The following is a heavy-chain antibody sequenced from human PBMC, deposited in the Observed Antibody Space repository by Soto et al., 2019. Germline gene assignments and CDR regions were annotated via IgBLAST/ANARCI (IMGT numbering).Heavy chain of an antibody. CDR2: IVPMLGTP. D-gene: IGHD1-26*01. V-gene: IGHV1-69*01. J-gene: IGHJ6*02. Sequence: QVQLVQSGAEVKEPGSSVRVSCKASGGTFDNFIMNWVRQTPGQGLEWMGGIVPMLGTPTYAEKFKGRVTISATGSTSTMLMEVTSLRSEDTATYYCTRNGTYSSSLSQYSGMDVWGQGTTVTVSS. CDR1: GGTFDNFI. CDR3: TRNGTYSSSLSQYSGMDV.